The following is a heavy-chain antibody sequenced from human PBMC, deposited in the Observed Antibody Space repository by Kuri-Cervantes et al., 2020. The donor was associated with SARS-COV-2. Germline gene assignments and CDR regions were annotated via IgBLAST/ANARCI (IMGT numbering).Heavy chain of an antibody. Sequence: LPLTCAASGFTFSDYYMSWIRQAPGKGLEWVSYISSSSSYTNYADSVKGRFTISRDNAKNSLYLQMNSLRDEDTAVYYCAVIQNSGSYSTRSSYFDYWGQGTLVTVSS. J-gene: IGHJ4*02. CDR1: GFTFSDYY. CDR3: AVIQNSGSYSTRSSYFDY. CDR2: ISSSSSYT. D-gene: IGHD1-26*01. V-gene: IGHV3-11*03.